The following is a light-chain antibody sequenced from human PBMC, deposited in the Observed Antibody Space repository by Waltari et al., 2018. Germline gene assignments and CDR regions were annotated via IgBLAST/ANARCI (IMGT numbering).Light chain of an antibody. Sequence: QSALTQPPSASGSPGQSVTISCTGTSSDVGAYNYVSWYQQHPGKGPKLMIYEVTKRPPGVPDRLSGSKAGKTASLTVSGLQAEDEADYYCTSYAGSKNVFGTGTKVTVL. CDR3: TSYAGSKNV. J-gene: IGLJ1*01. V-gene: IGLV2-8*01. CDR2: EVT. CDR1: SSDVGAYNY.